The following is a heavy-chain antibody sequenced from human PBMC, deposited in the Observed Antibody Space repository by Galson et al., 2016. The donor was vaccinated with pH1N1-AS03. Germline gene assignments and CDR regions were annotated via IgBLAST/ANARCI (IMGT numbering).Heavy chain of an antibody. CDR2: IDPSVGST. J-gene: IGHJ4*02. CDR3: ATYGSGTRGGFDY. V-gene: IGHV1-46*01. D-gene: IGHD3-10*01. CDR1: GYTFTRYY. Sequence: SVKVSCKASGYTFTRYYIHWMRQAPGQGFEWMGVIDPSVGSTTYAQNFQGRVTMTRDTATTTAYMELSSLKSDDTAMYYCATYGSGTRGGFDYWGQGALITVPS.